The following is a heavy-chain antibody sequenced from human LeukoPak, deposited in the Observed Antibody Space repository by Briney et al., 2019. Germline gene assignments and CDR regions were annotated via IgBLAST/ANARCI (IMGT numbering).Heavy chain of an antibody. CDR2: ISWNSGSI. Sequence: GGSLRLSCAASGFTFDDYAMHWVRQAPGKGLEWVSGISWNSGSIGYADSVKGRFTISRDNAKNSLYLQMNSLRAEDTALYYCVRYSGYGTHWGQGTLVTVSS. CDR1: GFTFDDYA. D-gene: IGHD5-12*01. J-gene: IGHJ4*02. CDR3: VRYSGYGTH. V-gene: IGHV3-9*01.